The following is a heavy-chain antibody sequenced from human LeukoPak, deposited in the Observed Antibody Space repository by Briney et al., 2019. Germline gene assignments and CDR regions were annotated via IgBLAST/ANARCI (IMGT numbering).Heavy chain of an antibody. CDR3: ARDSITGRRGGRGYNWFDP. V-gene: IGHV6-1*01. CDR1: GDSVSSNSAA. Sequence: SQTLSLTCALSGDSVSSNSAAWHWIRQSPSRGLEWLVRTYYRSKWYNDYAVSVKSRITINPDTSKNQFSLQLNSVTPEDTAVYYCARDSITGRRGGRGYNWFDPWGQGTLVTVSS. J-gene: IGHJ5*02. CDR2: TYYRSKWYN. D-gene: IGHD5-24*01.